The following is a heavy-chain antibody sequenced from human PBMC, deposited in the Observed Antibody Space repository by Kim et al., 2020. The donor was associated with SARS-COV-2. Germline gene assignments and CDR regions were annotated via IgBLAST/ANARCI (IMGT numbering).Heavy chain of an antibody. CDR3: ARPIAVAGATHFDY. CDR1: GGSISSSSYY. CDR2: IYYSGST. J-gene: IGHJ4*02. Sequence: SETLSLTCTVSGGSISSSSYYWGWIRQPPGKGLEWIGSIYYSGSTYYNPSLKSRVTISVDTSKNQFSLKLSSVTAADTAVYYCARPIAVAGATHFDYWGQGTLVTVSS. D-gene: IGHD6-19*01. V-gene: IGHV4-39*07.